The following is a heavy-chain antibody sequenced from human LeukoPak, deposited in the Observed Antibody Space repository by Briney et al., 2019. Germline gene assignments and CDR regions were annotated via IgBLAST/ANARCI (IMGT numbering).Heavy chain of an antibody. Sequence: SETLSLTCTVSGGSINNYYWNWIRQPPGKGLEWIGYIYYSGSTNYNPSLKSRVTISVDTSKNQFSLKLSSVTAADTAVYYCARVDSSSWLNFDYWGQGTLVSVSS. CDR1: GGSINNYY. J-gene: IGHJ4*02. CDR2: IYYSGST. V-gene: IGHV4-59*01. CDR3: ARVDSSSWLNFDY. D-gene: IGHD6-13*01.